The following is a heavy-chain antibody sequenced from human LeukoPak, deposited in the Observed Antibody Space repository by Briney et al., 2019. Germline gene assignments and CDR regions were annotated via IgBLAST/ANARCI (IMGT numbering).Heavy chain of an antibody. V-gene: IGHV1-2*02. D-gene: IGHD6-13*01. Sequence: GASVKVSCKASGYTFTGYYMHWVRQAPGQGLEWMGWINPNSGGTNYAQKFQGRVTMTRDTSISTAYMELSRLRSDDTAVYYCARDIAAAGRATFDYWGQGTLVTVSS. CDR2: INPNSGGT. J-gene: IGHJ4*02. CDR3: ARDIAAAGRATFDY. CDR1: GYTFTGYY.